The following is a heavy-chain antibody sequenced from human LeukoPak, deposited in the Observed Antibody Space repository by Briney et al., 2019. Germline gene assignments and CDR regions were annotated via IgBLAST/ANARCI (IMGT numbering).Heavy chain of an antibody. CDR2: IRSKANSYAT. D-gene: IGHD1-26*01. J-gene: IGHJ4*02. CDR1: GFTFSGSA. CDR3: TVEIDSGSYPSFDY. Sequence: GGSLRLSCAASGFTFSGSAMHWARQASGKGLEWVGRIRSKANSYATAYAASVKGRFTISRDDSKNTAYLQMNSLKTEDTAVYYCTVEIDSGSYPSFDYWGQGTLVTVSS. V-gene: IGHV3-73*01.